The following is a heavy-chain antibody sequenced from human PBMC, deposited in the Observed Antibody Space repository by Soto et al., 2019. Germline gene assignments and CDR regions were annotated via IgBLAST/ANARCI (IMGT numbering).Heavy chain of an antibody. CDR1: GTLLPDIS. V-gene: IGHV1-24*01. J-gene: IGHJ4*02. D-gene: IGHD3-22*01. CDR2: YDPEEGEN. Sequence: SVEVSGQVSGTLLPDISMYWVGQGAGKGLEWMGGYDPEEGENIYAQKFQGRVSMTEDTSTDTAYMELTSLRSEDTAVYYCTNLNYSDTSGRYFDYWGQGTLVTVSS. CDR3: TNLNYSDTSGRYFDY.